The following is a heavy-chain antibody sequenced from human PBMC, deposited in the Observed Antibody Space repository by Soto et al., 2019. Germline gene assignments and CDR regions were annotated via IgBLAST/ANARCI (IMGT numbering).Heavy chain of an antibody. Sequence: EVQLVESGGGLVQPGRSLRLSCAASGFTFDDYAMHWVRQAPGKGLEWVSGIRWNSGSIGYADSVKGRFTISRDNAKNSLYLQMNSLRAEDTALYYCAKGSGYDLRYNWFDPWGQGTLVTVSS. V-gene: IGHV3-9*01. D-gene: IGHD5-12*01. CDR3: AKGSGYDLRYNWFDP. J-gene: IGHJ5*02. CDR1: GFTFDDYA. CDR2: IRWNSGSI.